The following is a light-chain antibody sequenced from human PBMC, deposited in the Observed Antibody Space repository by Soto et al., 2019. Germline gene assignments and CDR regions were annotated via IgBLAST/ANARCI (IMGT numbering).Light chain of an antibody. J-gene: IGLJ1*01. V-gene: IGLV2-14*01. CDR1: SSDVGGYNY. CDR3: SSYTSSSTLYV. CDR2: DVS. Sequence: QSVLTQPAPVSGSPGQSITISCTGTSSDVGGYNYVSWYRQHPGKAPKLMIYDVSNRPSGVSNRFSGSKSGNTASLTISGLQAEDEADYYCSSYTSSSTLYVFGTGTKVTV.